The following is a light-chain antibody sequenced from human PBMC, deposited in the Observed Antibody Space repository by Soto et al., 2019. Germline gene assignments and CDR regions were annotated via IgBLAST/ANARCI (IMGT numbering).Light chain of an antibody. CDR3: QQRSNWPPIT. V-gene: IGKV3-11*01. CDR1: QSVSSY. Sequence: EIVLTQSPATLCLSPGERATLSGRASQSVSSYLAWYQQKPGQAPRLLIYDASNRATGIPARFSGSGSGTDFTIKISSLEPEDFAVYYCQQRSNWPPITVGQGTRLEIK. CDR2: DAS. J-gene: IGKJ5*01.